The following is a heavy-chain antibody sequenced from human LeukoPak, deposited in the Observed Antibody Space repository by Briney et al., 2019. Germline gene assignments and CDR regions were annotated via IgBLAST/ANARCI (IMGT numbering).Heavy chain of an antibody. D-gene: IGHD4-17*01. CDR1: GFTFSSYA. V-gene: IGHV3-23*01. J-gene: IGHJ4*02. CDR2: ISGSGGST. CDR3: AKAAYGDYGFDY. Sequence: GGSLRLSCAASGFTFSSYAMNWVRQAPGKGLEWVSAISGSGGSTYYADSVKGRFTISRDNSKNTLYVQMNSLRAEDTAVYYCAKAAYGDYGFDYWGQGTLVTVSS.